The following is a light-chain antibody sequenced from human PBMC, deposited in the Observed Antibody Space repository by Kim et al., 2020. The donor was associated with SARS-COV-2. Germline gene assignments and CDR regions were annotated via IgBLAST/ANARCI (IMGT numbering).Light chain of an antibody. CDR3: QQSYSTPT. CDR1: QTIGSY. V-gene: IGKV1-39*01. CDR2: EAS. J-gene: IGKJ1*01. Sequence: SASVGDRVTITCRTSQTIGSYLNWYQQKPGKAPKLLIYEASTLQSGVPSRFSGSGSGTDFTLTVSSLQPEDIAIYYCQQSYSTPTFGQGTKVEIK.